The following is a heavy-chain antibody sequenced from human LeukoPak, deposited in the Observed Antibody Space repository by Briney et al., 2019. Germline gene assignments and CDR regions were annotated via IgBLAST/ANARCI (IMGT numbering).Heavy chain of an antibody. J-gene: IGHJ4*02. CDR1: GDSISSGSYY. D-gene: IGHD1-26*01. V-gene: IGHV4-61*02. CDR3: ARVKWELLAGPFEY. CDR2: LYSSGTT. Sequence: SETLSLTCTVSGDSISSGSYYWSWIRQPAGKGLEWIGRLYSSGTTNYNPSLKSRVSMSVDTTKNQFSLMLSSVTAADTAVYYCARVKWELLAGPFEYWGQGTLVTVSS.